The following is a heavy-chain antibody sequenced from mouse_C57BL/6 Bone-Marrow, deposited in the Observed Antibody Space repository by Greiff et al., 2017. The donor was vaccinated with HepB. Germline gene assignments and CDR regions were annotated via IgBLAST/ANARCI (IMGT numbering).Heavy chain of an antibody. CDR2: IYPRSGNT. CDR1: GYTFTSYG. CDR3: ARRGRLRRGHYFDY. V-gene: IGHV1-81*01. D-gene: IGHD2-2*01. Sequence: QVQLQQSGAELARPGASVKLSCKASGYTFTSYGISWVKQRTGQGLEWIGEIYPRSGNTYYNEKFKGKATLTADKSSSTAYMELRSLTSEDSAVYFCARRGRLRRGHYFDYWGQGTTLTVSS. J-gene: IGHJ2*01.